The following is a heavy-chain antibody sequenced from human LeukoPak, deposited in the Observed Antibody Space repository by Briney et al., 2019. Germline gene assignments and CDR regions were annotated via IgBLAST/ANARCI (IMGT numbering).Heavy chain of an antibody. Sequence: SETLSLTCTVSGGSISSYYWSWIRQPPGEGLEWIGYIYTSGSTNYNPSLKSRVTISVDTSKNQFSLKLSSVTAADTAVYYCATARSIAARHTWGQGTLVTVSS. CDR3: ATARSIAARHT. V-gene: IGHV4-4*09. CDR2: IYTSGST. CDR1: GGSISSYY. J-gene: IGHJ4*02. D-gene: IGHD6-6*01.